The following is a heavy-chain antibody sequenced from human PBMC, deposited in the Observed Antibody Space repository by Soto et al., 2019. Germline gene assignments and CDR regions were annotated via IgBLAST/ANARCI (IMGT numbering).Heavy chain of an antibody. CDR2: IHSGGST. Sequence: PSETLSLTCAVSDYSISSDSNLWGWIRQPPGKGLEWIGYIHSGGSTYYNPSLKSRVTMSVDTAKNQFSLKLTSVTAVDTAVYYCAGSPLFPYYFDYWGQGALVTVSS. CDR1: DYSISSDSNL. V-gene: IGHV4-28*01. J-gene: IGHJ4*02. CDR3: AGSPLFPYYFDY.